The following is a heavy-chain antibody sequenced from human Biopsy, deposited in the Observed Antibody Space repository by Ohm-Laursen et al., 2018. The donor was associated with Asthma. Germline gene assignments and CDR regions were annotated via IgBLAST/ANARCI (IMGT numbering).Heavy chain of an antibody. CDR3: ARDMNRDGWYFDY. Sequence: SLRLSCTASGFTFSTYAMHWVRQAPGKGLEWVAVISYDGSNEYYADSVKGRFTISRDNSKNTLYLQMNSLRGDDTAVYYCARDMNRDGWYFDYWGQGTLVTVSS. CDR1: GFTFSTYA. D-gene: IGHD5-24*01. J-gene: IGHJ4*02. CDR2: ISYDGSNE. V-gene: IGHV3-30-3*01.